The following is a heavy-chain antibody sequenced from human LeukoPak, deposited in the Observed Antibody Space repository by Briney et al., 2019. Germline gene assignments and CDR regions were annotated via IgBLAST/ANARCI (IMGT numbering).Heavy chain of an antibody. J-gene: IGHJ4*02. CDR3: ATIWGALTFGGVSRDY. CDR2: FDPEDGET. Sequence: GASVTVSCTVSGYTLTELSMHWVRQAPGKGLEWMGGFDPEDGETIYAQKFQGRVTMTEDTSTDTAYMELSSLRSEDTAVYYCATIWGALTFGGVSRDYWGQGTLVTVSS. D-gene: IGHD3-16*01. V-gene: IGHV1-24*01. CDR1: GYTLTELS.